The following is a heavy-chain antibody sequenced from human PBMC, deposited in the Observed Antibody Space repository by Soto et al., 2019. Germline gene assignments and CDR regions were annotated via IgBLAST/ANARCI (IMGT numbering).Heavy chain of an antibody. Sequence: SVKVSCKASGGTFSTYAIDWVRQAPGQGLEWMGGIIPLFGTAKYAQNFQGRITITADESTSTAYMELRSLRSQDTAVYYCARGVHYDSSGYYYFYWGQGTLVTVSS. CDR1: GGTFSTYA. D-gene: IGHD3-22*01. CDR3: ARGVHYDSSGYYYFY. V-gene: IGHV1-69*13. J-gene: IGHJ4*02. CDR2: IIPLFGTA.